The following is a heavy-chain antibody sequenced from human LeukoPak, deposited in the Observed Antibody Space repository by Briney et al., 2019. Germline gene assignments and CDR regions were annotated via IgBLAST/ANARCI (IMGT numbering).Heavy chain of an antibody. D-gene: IGHD3-22*01. Sequence: PGGSLRLSCAASGFTFSSYAMSWVRQAPGKGLEWVSAISGSGGSTYYADSVKGRFTISRDNSKNTLYLQMNSLRAEDTAVYYCAKDLLLRDYYDSSAHRSACLDYWGQGTLVTVSS. V-gene: IGHV3-23*01. CDR3: AKDLLLRDYYDSSAHRSACLDY. J-gene: IGHJ4*02. CDR2: ISGSGGST. CDR1: GFTFSSYA.